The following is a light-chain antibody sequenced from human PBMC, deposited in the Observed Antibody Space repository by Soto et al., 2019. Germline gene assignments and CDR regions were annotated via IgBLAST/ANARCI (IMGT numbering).Light chain of an antibody. Sequence: IVMTQSPATLSVSPGERATLSCRASHSVSSNLAWYQQKPGQAPRLLIYGASTRATDIPARFSGSGSGTEFTLTISSLQSEDFVIYYCQHYNNWPPSITFGQGTRLEIK. J-gene: IGKJ5*01. CDR3: QHYNNWPPSIT. CDR1: HSVSSN. V-gene: IGKV3-15*01. CDR2: GAS.